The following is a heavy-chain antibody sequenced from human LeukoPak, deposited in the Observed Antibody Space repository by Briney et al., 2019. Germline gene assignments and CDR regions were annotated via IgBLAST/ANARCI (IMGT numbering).Heavy chain of an antibody. J-gene: IGHJ4*02. V-gene: IGHV3-11*04. D-gene: IGHD3-10*01. CDR2: ISSSGSTI. CDR1: GFTFSDYY. Sequence: GGSLRLSCAASGFTFSDYYMSWIRQAPGKGLEWVSYISSSGSTIYYADSVKGRLTISRDNAKNSLYLQMNSLRAEDTAVYYCAKDLFNYGSGSWDFDYWGQGTLVTVSS. CDR3: AKDLFNYGSGSWDFDY.